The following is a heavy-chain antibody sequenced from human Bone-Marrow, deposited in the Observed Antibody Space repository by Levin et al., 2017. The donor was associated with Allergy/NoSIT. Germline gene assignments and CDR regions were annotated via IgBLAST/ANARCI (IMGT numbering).Heavy chain of an antibody. J-gene: IGHJ6*02. D-gene: IGHD2-21*01. CDR2: ISYDGSNK. CDR3: ARDTYERGYGMDV. CDR1: GFTFSSYA. V-gene: IGHV3-30-3*01. Sequence: QAGGSLRLSCAASGFTFSSYAMHWVRQAPGKGLEWVAVISYDGSNKYYADSVKGRFTISRDNSKNTLYLQMNSLRAEDTAVYYCARDTYERGYGMDVWGQGTTVTVSS.